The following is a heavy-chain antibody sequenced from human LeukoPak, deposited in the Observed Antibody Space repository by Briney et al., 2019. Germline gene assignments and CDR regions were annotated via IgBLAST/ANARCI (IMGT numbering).Heavy chain of an antibody. CDR2: IYTSGCT. CDR3: ARGPMGSGDSDFDY. V-gene: IGHV4-4*07. Sequence: ETPSLTCTVSGGSISSYYWSWIRQPAGKGLEWIGRIYTSGCTNYKPSLKSRVTMSIDTSNNQLSLKLSSVTAADTAVYYCARGPMGSGDSDFDYWGQGTLVTVSS. D-gene: IGHD3-22*01. CDR1: GGSISSYY. J-gene: IGHJ4*02.